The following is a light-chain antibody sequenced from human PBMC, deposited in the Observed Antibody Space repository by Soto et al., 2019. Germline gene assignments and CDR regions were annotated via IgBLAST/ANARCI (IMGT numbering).Light chain of an antibody. CDR1: QSVSSSY. CDR3: QQHDTSLTWT. CDR2: GAS. J-gene: IGKJ1*01. V-gene: IGKV3-20*01. Sequence: EIVLTQSPGTLSLSPGERATLSCRASQSVSSSYLAWYQQKPGQAPRLLIYGASKRATGIPDRFSGSGSGAEFTLTISRLEPEDFALYYCQQHDTSLTWTFGQGNKV.